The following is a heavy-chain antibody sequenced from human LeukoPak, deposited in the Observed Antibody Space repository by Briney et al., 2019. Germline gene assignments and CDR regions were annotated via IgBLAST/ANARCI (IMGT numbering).Heavy chain of an antibody. D-gene: IGHD3-10*01. CDR1: GFTFSSYW. CDR2: IKQDGSEK. CDR3: AKERITMVRVFDY. Sequence: GGSLRLSCAASGFTFSSYWMSWVRQAPGKGLEWVANIKQDGSEKYYVDSVKGRFTISRDNAKNSLYLQMNSLRAEDTAVYYCAKERITMVRVFDYWGQGTLVTVSS. J-gene: IGHJ4*02. V-gene: IGHV3-7*01.